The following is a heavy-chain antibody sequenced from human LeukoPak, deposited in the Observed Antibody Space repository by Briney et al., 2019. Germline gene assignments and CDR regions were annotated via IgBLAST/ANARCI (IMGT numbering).Heavy chain of an antibody. CDR3: ARHEYSGSYYGLSWFDP. V-gene: IGHV4-39*01. Sequence: TPSETLSLTCTVSGGSISSSGYYWGWIRQPPGKGLEWIASIYYSGSTYYKPSLKSRVTISVDTSKNQLSLKLSSLTAADTAVYYCARHEYSGSYYGLSWFDPWGQGTLVTVSS. D-gene: IGHD1-26*01. CDR2: IYYSGST. CDR1: GGSISSSGYY. J-gene: IGHJ5*02.